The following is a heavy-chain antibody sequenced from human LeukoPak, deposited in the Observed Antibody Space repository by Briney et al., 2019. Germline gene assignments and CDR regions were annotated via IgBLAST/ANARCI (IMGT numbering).Heavy chain of an antibody. Sequence: PSEPLSLTCTVSGGAISSFYWSWIRQPAGRGLEWIGRIYTSGSTDYNPSLKSRVTMSLDTSKNQFSLKLSSVTAADTAVYYCAREFIYWGQGTLVTVSS. J-gene: IGHJ4*02. CDR3: AREFIY. V-gene: IGHV4-4*07. CDR2: IYTSGST. CDR1: GGAISSFY.